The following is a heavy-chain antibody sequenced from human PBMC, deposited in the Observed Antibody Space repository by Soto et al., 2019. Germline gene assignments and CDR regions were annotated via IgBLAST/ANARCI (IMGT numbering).Heavy chain of an antibody. CDR3: ARDPTLNVEGDHWDYFDY. V-gene: IGHV3-30-3*01. CDR2: ISYDGSNK. CDR1: GFTFSSYA. J-gene: IGHJ4*02. D-gene: IGHD3-10*02. Sequence: QVQLVESGGGVVQPGRSLRLSCAASGFTFSSYAMHWVRQAPGKGLEWVAVISYDGSNKYYADSVKGRFTISRDNSKNTLYLQMNSLRAEDTAVYYCARDPTLNVEGDHWDYFDYWGQGTLVTVSS.